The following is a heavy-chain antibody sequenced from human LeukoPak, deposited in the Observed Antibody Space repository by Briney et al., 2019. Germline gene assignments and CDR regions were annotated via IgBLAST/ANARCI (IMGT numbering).Heavy chain of an antibody. J-gene: IGHJ4*02. CDR2: IKQDGSEK. Sequence: PGGSLRLSCVASRFTFSYYWMSWVRQAPGKGLEWVANIKQDGSEKYYVDSVEGRFTISRDNAKNSLYLQMNSLRAEDTAVYYCARYGLGVMPATRANDYWGLGTLVTVSS. CDR1: RFTFSYYW. V-gene: IGHV3-7*03. CDR3: ARYGLGVMPATRANDY. D-gene: IGHD2-15*01.